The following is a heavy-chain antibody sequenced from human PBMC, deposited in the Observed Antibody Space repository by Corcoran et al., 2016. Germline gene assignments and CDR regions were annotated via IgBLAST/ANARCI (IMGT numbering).Heavy chain of an antibody. CDR1: GFTFSSYS. D-gene: IGHD3-16*01. J-gene: IGHJ4*02. CDR2: ISSSSSTI. CDR3: ARDDDYVWGSQSDY. V-gene: IGHV3-48*04. Sequence: EVQLVESGGGLVQPGGSLRLSCAASGFTFSSYSMNWVRQAPGKGLEWVSYISSSSSTIYYADSVKGRFTISRDNAKNSLYLQMNSLRAEDTAVYYGARDDDYVWGSQSDYWGQGTLVTVSS.